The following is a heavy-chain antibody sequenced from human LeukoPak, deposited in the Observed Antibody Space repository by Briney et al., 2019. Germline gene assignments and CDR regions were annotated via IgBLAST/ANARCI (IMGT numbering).Heavy chain of an antibody. CDR2: ISGSGGST. D-gene: IGHD2-21*02. V-gene: IGHV3-23*01. Sequence: GSLRLSCAAFGFTFSNYGMSWVRQAPGKGLGWVSAISGSGGSTYYAGSVKGRFTISRDNSKNTLYLQMNSLRADDTAVYYCAKSHHVTAIDYWGQGTLVTVSS. CDR1: GFTFSNYG. CDR3: AKSHHVTAIDY. J-gene: IGHJ4*02.